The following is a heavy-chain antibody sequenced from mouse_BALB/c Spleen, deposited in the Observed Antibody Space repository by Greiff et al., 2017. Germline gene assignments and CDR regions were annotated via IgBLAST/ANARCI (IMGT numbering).Heavy chain of an antibody. D-gene: IGHD1-1*01. CDR3: ARQDYYGSSYFDY. CDR1: GFTFSSYA. J-gene: IGHJ2*01. CDR2: ISSGGSYT. V-gene: IGHV5-9-3*01. Sequence: EVKLVESGGGLVKPGGSLKLSCAASGFTFSSYAMSWVRQTPEKRLEWVATISSGGSYTYYPDSVKGRFTISRDNAKNTLYLQMSSLRSEDTAMYYCARQDYYGSSYFDYWGQGTTLTVSS.